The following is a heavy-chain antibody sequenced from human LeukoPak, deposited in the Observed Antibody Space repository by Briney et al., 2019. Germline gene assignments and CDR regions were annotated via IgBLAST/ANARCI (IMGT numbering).Heavy chain of an antibody. Sequence: GGSLRLSCAASGFTLSSYGMHWVRQAPGKGLEWVAVISFDGSNKFHADSVKGRFTISRDNSKNTLYLQMNSLRAEDTAVYYCAKGVGGIVGATVDYRGQGTLVTVSS. V-gene: IGHV3-30*18. D-gene: IGHD1-26*01. J-gene: IGHJ4*02. CDR1: GFTLSSYG. CDR2: ISFDGSNK. CDR3: AKGVGGIVGATVDY.